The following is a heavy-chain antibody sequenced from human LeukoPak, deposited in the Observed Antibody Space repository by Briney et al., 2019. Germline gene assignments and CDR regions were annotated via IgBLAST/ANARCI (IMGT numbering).Heavy chain of an antibody. Sequence: SETLSLTCTVSGGSLNGYYWGWIRQPPGKGLECIGYIHSSEGTAHNASLKSRLTISLDTSKNQFSLTLSSVTPADTAIYYCARHVYGEGMVVWGKGTTVTVSS. J-gene: IGHJ6*04. V-gene: IGHV4-59*08. D-gene: IGHD4-17*01. CDR2: IHSSEGT. CDR3: ARHVYGEGMVV. CDR1: GGSLNGYY.